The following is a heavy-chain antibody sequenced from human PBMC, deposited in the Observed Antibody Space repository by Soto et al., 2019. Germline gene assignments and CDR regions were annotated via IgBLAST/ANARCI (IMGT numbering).Heavy chain of an antibody. Sequence: QVQLVESGGGLVKPGGSLRLSCVASGFTFSDYYMSWIRQAPGKGLEWLSYISGSGSSIYYADSLKGRFTISRDNAKNSLYLQMNSLRAEDTAVYYCARAFKVPTMARTDYWGQGTLVTVSS. CDR2: ISGSGSSI. D-gene: IGHD5-12*01. CDR3: ARAFKVPTMARTDY. V-gene: IGHV3-11*01. J-gene: IGHJ4*02. CDR1: GFTFSDYY.